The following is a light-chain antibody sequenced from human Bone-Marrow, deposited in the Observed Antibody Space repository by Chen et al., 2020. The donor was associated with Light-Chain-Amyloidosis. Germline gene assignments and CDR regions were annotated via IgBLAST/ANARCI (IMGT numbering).Light chain of an antibody. J-gene: IGKJ1*01. CDR2: KAS. Sequence: DTQMTQSHSTLSVSVGDRVTITCRASQSISTWLAWYQQKPGKAPKLLISKASNLESGVPSRFSGSGSGTEFTLTISSLQPDDFATYYCQQYNSYWTFGQGTKVEIK. CDR1: QSISTW. V-gene: IGKV1-5*03. CDR3: QQYNSYWT.